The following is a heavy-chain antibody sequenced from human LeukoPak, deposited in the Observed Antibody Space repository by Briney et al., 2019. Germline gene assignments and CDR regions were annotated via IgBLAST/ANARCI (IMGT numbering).Heavy chain of an antibody. D-gene: IGHD5-24*01. CDR2: INTNTGNP. CDR3: ARDGLPGRDGYNYDY. V-gene: IGHV7-4-1*02. J-gene: IGHJ4*02. Sequence: ASVKVSCKASGYAFTSYAMNWVRQAPGQGLEWMGWINTNTGNPTYAQGFTGRFVFSLDTSVSTAYLQISSLKAEDTAVYYCARDGLPGRDGYNYDYWGQGTLVTVSS. CDR1: GYAFTSYA.